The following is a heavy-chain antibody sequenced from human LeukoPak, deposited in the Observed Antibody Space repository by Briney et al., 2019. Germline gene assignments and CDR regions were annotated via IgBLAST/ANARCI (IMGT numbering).Heavy chain of an antibody. CDR3: ARDLEGLLRRAYGMDV. CDR2: IKQDGSEK. J-gene: IGHJ6*02. Sequence: AGGSLRLSCAASGFTFSSYWMSWVRQAPGKGLEWVANIKQDGSEKYYVDSVKGRFTISRDNAKNSLYLQMNSLRAEDTAVYYCARDLEGLLRRAYGMDVWGQGTTVTVSS. CDR1: GFTFSSYW. D-gene: IGHD3-3*01. V-gene: IGHV3-7*01.